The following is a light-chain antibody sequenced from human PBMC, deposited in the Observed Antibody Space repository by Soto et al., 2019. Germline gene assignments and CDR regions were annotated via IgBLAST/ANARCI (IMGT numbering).Light chain of an antibody. CDR1: SRDVGGYNY. Sequence: QSALTQPASVSGSPGQSITISCTGTSRDVGGYNYVSWYQQHPGTAPKLIIYEVSNRPLGVSNRFSGSKSGNTASLTISGLQAEDEADYYCCSYAGNYTLLFGGGTKVTVL. J-gene: IGLJ2*01. CDR3: CSYAGNYTLL. V-gene: IGLV2-14*01. CDR2: EVS.